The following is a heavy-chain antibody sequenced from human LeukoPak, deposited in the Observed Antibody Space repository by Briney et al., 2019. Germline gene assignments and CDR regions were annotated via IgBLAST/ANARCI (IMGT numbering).Heavy chain of an antibody. V-gene: IGHV4-34*01. CDR3: ARGYWPNYSYYYMDV. Sequence: SETLSLTCAVYGGSFSGYYWSWIRQPPGKGLEWIGEINHSGSTNYNPSLKSRVTISVDTSKNQISLKLSSVTAADTAVYYCARGYWPNYSYYYMDVWGKGTTVTVSS. J-gene: IGHJ6*03. D-gene: IGHD2-15*01. CDR1: GGSFSGYY. CDR2: INHSGST.